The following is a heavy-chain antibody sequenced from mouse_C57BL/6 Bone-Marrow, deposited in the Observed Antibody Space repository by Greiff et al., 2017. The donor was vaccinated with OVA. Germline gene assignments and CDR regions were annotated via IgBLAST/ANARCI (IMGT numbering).Heavy chain of an antibody. Sequence: QVQLQQSGPGLVQPSQSLSITCTASGFSLTSYGVHWVRQSPGQGLEWLGVIWRGGSTDYNAAFISRLSISKDNSKSLVFFKVNSLQADDTAIYYCASSGYGYWGQGTTLTVSS. J-gene: IGHJ2*01. V-gene: IGHV2-2*01. CDR2: IWRGGST. CDR1: GFSLTSYG. CDR3: ASSGYGY. D-gene: IGHD3-2*02.